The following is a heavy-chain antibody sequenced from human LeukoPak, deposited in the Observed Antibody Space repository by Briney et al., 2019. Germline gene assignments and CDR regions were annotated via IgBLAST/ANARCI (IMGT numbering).Heavy chain of an antibody. J-gene: IGHJ4*02. CDR2: IYYSGNT. Sequence: SETLSLTCTVSGGSISSSSYYWGWICQPPGKGLEWIGTIYYSGNTYYNPSLKSRVTISVDTSKNQFSLKLSSVTAADTAVYYCARDSLGAGTVGATSGYWGQGTLVTVSS. V-gene: IGHV4-39*02. D-gene: IGHD1-26*01. CDR3: ARDSLGAGTVGATSGY. CDR1: GGSISSSSYY.